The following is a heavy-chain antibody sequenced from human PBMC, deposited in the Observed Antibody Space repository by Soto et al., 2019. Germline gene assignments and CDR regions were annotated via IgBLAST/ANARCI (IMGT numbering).Heavy chain of an antibody. CDR1: GFSFSSHS. CDR3: ARGRGYCGGTNCFLDY. J-gene: IGHJ4*02. Sequence: PGGSLRLSCAASGFSFSSHSMKWVRQAPGKGLEWVSYISSSGSTIYYADSVKGRFTISRDNAKNSLYLQMNSLRDDDTAVYYCARGRGYCGGTNCFLDYWGQGSLVIVSS. D-gene: IGHD2-15*01. CDR2: ISSSGSTI. V-gene: IGHV3-48*02.